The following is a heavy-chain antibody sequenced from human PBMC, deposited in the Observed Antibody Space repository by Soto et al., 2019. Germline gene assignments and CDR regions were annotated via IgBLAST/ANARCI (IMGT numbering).Heavy chain of an antibody. CDR3: ARTFCSPNSFQAPGMDV. V-gene: IGHV4-61*01. D-gene: IGHD3-16*01. J-gene: IGHJ6*02. CDR2: LYYTGTT. Sequence: QVQLQESGPGLVKPSETLSLTCTVSGDSVSSGSYYWTWIRQPPGKGLEWIGYLYYTGTTNYNPSPKSRVTMSLDTSSNQFSLRLSSVTAADTAVYFCARTFCSPNSFQAPGMDVWGQGTSVTVSS. CDR1: GDSVSSGSYY.